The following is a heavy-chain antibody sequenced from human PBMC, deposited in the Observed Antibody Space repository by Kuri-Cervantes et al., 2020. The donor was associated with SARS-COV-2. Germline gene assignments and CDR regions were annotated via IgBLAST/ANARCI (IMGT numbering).Heavy chain of an antibody. D-gene: IGHD6-13*01. V-gene: IGHV3-21*03. J-gene: IGHJ4*02. CDR2: ISSSSSYI. Sequence: GESLKISCAASGFTFSSYSMNWVRQAPGKGLEWVSSISSSSSYIYYADSVKGRFTISRDNAKNSLYLQMNSLRAEDIAVYYCTTDPWYSSSWYFLWYWGQGTLVTVSS. CDR3: TTDPWYSSSWYFLWY. CDR1: GFTFSSYS.